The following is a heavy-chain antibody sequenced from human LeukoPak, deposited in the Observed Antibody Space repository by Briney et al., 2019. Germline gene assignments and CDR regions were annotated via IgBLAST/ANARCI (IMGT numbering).Heavy chain of an antibody. J-gene: IGHJ6*02. Sequence: GGSLRPSCAASGFTFSSHAMGWVRQAPGKGLEWVSSITGSGGSTYYGDSVKGRFTISRDNSKKTLYLQMNSLRAEDTAVYYCAKDGGGSLEWLPPMDVWGQGTTVTVSS. CDR2: ITGSGGST. D-gene: IGHD3-3*01. V-gene: IGHV3-23*01. CDR3: AKDGGGSLEWLPPMDV. CDR1: GFTFSSHA.